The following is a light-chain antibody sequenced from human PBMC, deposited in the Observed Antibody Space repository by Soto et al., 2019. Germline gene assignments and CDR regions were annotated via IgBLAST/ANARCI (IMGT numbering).Light chain of an antibody. Sequence: EIVLTQSPGTLSLSPGERATLSCRASQSVSSNFAWYQQKAGQAPRLLIYGASTRATGIPARFSGSGSGTEFTLTISSLQSEDFAVYYCQQYNNWPVTFGQGTRLEIK. CDR2: GAS. CDR3: QQYNNWPVT. CDR1: QSVSSN. J-gene: IGKJ5*01. V-gene: IGKV3-15*01.